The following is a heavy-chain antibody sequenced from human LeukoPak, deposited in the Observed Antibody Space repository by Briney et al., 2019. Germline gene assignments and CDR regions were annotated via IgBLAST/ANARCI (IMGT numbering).Heavy chain of an antibody. J-gene: IGHJ4*02. CDR3: ARDRGGDFWSSYYDY. D-gene: IGHD3-3*01. CDR1: GGSISSSSYY. CDR2: IYYSGST. V-gene: IGHV4-39*02. Sequence: SETLSLTCTVSGGSISSSSYYWGWIRQPPGKGLEWIGSIYYSGSTYYNPSLKSRVTISVDTSKNQFSLKLSSVTAADTAVYYCARDRGGDFWSSYYDYWGQGTLVTVSS.